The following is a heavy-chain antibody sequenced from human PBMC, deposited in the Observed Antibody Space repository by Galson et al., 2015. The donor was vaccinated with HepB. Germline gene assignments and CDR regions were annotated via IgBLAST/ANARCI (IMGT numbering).Heavy chain of an antibody. CDR2: INAGNGNT. V-gene: IGHV1-3*01. Sequence: SVKVSRKASGYTFTNNPLHWVRQAPGQRLEWMGWINAGNGNTKYSKKFQGRVTITRDTSASTAYMELRSLRSEDTAVYYCARGYDFWSGTAGGYYMDVWGKGTTVIVSS. CDR1: GYTFTNNP. D-gene: IGHD3-3*01. CDR3: ARGYDFWSGTAGGYYMDV. J-gene: IGHJ6*03.